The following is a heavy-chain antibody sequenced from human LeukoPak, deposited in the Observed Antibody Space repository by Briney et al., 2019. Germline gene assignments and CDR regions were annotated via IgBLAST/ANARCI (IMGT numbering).Heavy chain of an antibody. D-gene: IGHD5-18*01. CDR1: GFTVSSNY. Sequence: PGGSLRLSCAASGFTVSSNYMSWVRQAPGKGLEWVSVIYSGGSTYYADSVKGRFTISRDNSKNTLYLQMNSLRAEDTAVYYCARGGQLWPYYFDYWGQGTLVTVSS. J-gene: IGHJ4*02. CDR3: ARGGQLWPYYFDY. V-gene: IGHV3-66*01. CDR2: IYSGGST.